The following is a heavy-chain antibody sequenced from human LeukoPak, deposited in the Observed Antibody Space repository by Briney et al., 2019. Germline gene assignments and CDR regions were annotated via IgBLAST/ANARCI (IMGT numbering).Heavy chain of an antibody. CDR3: ARDGGGGGDWNFDY. J-gene: IGHJ4*02. CDR1: GFTFSSYA. D-gene: IGHD2-21*02. CDR2: ISYDGSNK. V-gene: IGHV3-30-3*01. Sequence: PGRSLRLSCAASGFTFSSYAMHWVRQAPGKGLEWVAVISYDGSNKYYADSVKGRFTISRDNSKNTLYLQMNSLRAEDTAVYYCARDGGGGGDWNFDYWGQGTLVTVSS.